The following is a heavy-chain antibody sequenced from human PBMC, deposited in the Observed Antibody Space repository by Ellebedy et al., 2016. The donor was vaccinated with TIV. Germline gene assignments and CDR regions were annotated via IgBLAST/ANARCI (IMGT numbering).Heavy chain of an antibody. Sequence: ASVKVSXXASGYTFTSYGITWVRQATGQGLEWMGWISAYNGNTNYAQKVQGRVTMTTDTSTSTAYMELRSLRSDDTAVYYCARGTLYSGNYYLFDYWGQGTLVTVSS. J-gene: IGHJ4*02. CDR2: ISAYNGNT. CDR1: GYTFTSYG. V-gene: IGHV1-18*01. CDR3: ARGTLYSGNYYLFDY. D-gene: IGHD1-26*01.